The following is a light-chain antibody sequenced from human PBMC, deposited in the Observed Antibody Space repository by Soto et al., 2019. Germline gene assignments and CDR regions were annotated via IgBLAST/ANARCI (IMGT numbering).Light chain of an antibody. CDR1: SSNIITGFD. V-gene: IGLV1-40*01. CDR2: GNN. CDR3: QSYDNSLSGWV. Sequence: QAVVTQPPSISGAPGQRVTISCTGGSSNIITGFDVHWFQQLPGTAPKLLIYGNNNRPSGVPDRFSGSKSGTSASLAITGLQAEDEADYYCQSYDNSLSGWVFGGGTQLTVL. J-gene: IGLJ3*02.